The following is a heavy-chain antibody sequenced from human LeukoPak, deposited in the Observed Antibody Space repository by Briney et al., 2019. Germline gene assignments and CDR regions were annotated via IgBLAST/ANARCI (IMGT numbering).Heavy chain of an antibody. CDR3: ATSAYSSGCNY. V-gene: IGHV5-51*01. D-gene: IGHD6-19*01. CDR2: IYPGDSDT. CDR1: GYRFTSYW. J-gene: IGHJ4*02. Sequence: PGESLKISCKGSGYRFTSYWIAWVRQMPGKGLEWMGIIYPGDSDTRYSPSFQGQVTISADKSISTAYLQWSSLKASDTAIYYCATSAYSSGCNYWGQGTLVTVSS.